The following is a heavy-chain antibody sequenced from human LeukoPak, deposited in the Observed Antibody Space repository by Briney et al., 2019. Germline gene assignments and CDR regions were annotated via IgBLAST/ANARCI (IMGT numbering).Heavy chain of an antibody. J-gene: IGHJ4*02. Sequence: KPSETLSLTCTVSGGSISSYYLSWIRQPPGKGLEWIGYIYYSGSTNYNPSLKSRVTISVDTSKNQFSLKLSSVTAADTAVYYCARGRRVRYDYWGQGTLVTVSS. CDR3: ARGRRVRYDY. V-gene: IGHV4-59*01. CDR2: IYYSGST. CDR1: GGSISSYY. D-gene: IGHD1-14*01.